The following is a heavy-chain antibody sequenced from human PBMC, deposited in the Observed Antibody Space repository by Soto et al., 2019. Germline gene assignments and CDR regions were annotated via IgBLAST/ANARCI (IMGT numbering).Heavy chain of an antibody. CDR1: GGSITSSSYY. J-gene: IGHJ5*02. V-gene: IGHV4-39*01. Sequence: SETLSLTCTVSGGSITSSSYYWGWIRQPPGKGLDWIGSIYYSGSTYYNPSLKSRVTISVDTSKNQFSLKLSSVTAADTAVYYCATQEVGGTYVYTFDPWGQGTLVTVSS. CDR2: IYYSGST. D-gene: IGHD1-26*01. CDR3: ATQEVGGTYVYTFDP.